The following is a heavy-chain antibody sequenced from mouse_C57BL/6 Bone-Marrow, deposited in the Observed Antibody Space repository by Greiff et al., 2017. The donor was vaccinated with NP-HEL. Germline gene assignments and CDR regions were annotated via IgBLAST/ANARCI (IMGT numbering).Heavy chain of an antibody. Sequence: VQLQQSGAELVRPGASVKLSCTASGFNIKDYYMHWVKQRPEQGLEWIGRIDPEDGDTEYAPKFQGKATMTADTSSNTAYLQLSSLTSEDTAVYYCTTWGHYYGSRYYFDDWGKGTTLTVSS. CDR1: GFNIKDYY. CDR3: TTWGHYYGSRYYFDD. D-gene: IGHD1-1*01. V-gene: IGHV14-1*01. J-gene: IGHJ2*01. CDR2: IDPEDGDT.